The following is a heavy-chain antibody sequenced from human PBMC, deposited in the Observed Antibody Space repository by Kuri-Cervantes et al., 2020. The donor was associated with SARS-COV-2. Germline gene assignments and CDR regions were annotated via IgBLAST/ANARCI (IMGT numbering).Heavy chain of an antibody. J-gene: IGHJ4*02. CDR1: GGTFSSYA. D-gene: IGHD2-21*01. Sequence: SVKVSCKASGGTFSSYAISWVRQAPGQGLEWMGGIIPIFGTANYAQKFQGRVTITTDESTSTAYMELSSLTSEDTAIYYCYCAPKEGFDYWGQGTLVTVSS. V-gene: IGHV1-69*05. CDR2: IIPIFGTA. CDR3: YCAPKEGFDY.